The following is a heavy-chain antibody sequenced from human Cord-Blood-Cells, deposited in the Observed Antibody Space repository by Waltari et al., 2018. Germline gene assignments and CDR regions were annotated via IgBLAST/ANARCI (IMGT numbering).Heavy chain of an antibody. Sequence: QLQLQESGPGLVKPSETLSLTCTLSGGSISSSSYYWGWLRQPPGKGLEWIGSIYYSGSTYYNPSLKSRVTISVDTSKNQFSLKLSSVTAADTAVYYCARVDSSGYYYFAFDIWGQGTMVTVSS. CDR1: GGSISSSSYY. CDR3: ARVDSSGYYYFAFDI. V-gene: IGHV4-39*01. J-gene: IGHJ3*02. D-gene: IGHD3-22*01. CDR2: IYYSGST.